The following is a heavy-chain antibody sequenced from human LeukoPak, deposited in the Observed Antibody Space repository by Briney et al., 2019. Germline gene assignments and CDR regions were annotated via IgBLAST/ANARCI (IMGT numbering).Heavy chain of an antibody. D-gene: IGHD3-16*01. J-gene: IGHJ4*02. CDR3: ATLRDDHVWGSI. V-gene: IGHV5-51*01. Sequence: LGEALKISCKGSGYNFTNYWICGVRQMPGKGREWMGIMYPGDSDTRYNPSFHGQVTIPAHKSIRTAYLQWSSLKDSHTPTSSSATLRDDHVWGSIWGQGTLVTVSS. CDR2: MYPGDSDT. CDR1: GYNFTNYW.